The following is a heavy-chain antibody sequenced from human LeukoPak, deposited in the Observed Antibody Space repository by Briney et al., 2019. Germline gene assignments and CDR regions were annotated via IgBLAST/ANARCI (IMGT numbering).Heavy chain of an antibody. J-gene: IGHJ4*02. Sequence: GSVKVPCKVSGYSFTGYYIHWVRQAPEHGLECMERINPNSGDTHYAQKFQGRVTMTRHTSINTASMELSRLSSDDTAVYYCARLHCTNDVCSSFDYWPQGTLVTVSS. CDR3: ARLHCTNDVCSSFDY. CDR2: INPNSGDT. D-gene: IGHD2-8*01. V-gene: IGHV1-2*06. CDR1: GYSFTGYY.